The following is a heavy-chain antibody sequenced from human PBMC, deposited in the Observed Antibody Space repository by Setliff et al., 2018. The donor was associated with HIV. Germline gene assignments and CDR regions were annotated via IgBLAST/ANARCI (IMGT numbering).Heavy chain of an antibody. J-gene: IGHJ4*02. CDR1: GDSISSGGYY. CDR3: ARTIQPSGSPFDF. V-gene: IGHV4-31*03. Sequence: SETLSLTCTVSGDSISSGGYYWSWIRQSPGKGLEWIGYIYYSGSSYYNPSLQSRITMSVETSMNQFSLRLTSVTAADTAIYYCARTIQPSGSPFDFWGQGILVTVS. D-gene: IGHD2-21*01. CDR2: IYYSGSS.